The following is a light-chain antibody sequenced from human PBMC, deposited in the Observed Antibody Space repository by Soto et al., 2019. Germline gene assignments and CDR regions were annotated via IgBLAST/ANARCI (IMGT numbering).Light chain of an antibody. CDR3: QSYDSSLSGLYV. CDR2: GNS. CDR1: SSNIGAGYD. V-gene: IGLV1-40*01. J-gene: IGLJ1*01. Sequence: QSVLAQPASVSGAPGQRVTISCTGSSSNIGAGYDVHWYQQLPGTAPKLLIYGNSNRPSGVPDRFSGSKSGTSASLAITGLQAEDEADYYCQSYDSSLSGLYVFVTGTKV.